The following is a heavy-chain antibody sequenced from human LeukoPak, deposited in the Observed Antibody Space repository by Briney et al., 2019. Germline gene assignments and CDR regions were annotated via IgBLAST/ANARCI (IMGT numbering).Heavy chain of an antibody. Sequence: GGSLRLSCAASGFTFSSYAMHWVRQAPGKGLEWVSVISYNGSNKYYADSVKGRFTISRDNSKNTLYLQMNSLRAEDTAVYYCARDHLKADTAMVRFAFDYWGQGTLVTVSS. J-gene: IGHJ4*02. CDR1: GFTFSSYA. CDR2: ISYNGSNK. CDR3: ARDHLKADTAMVRFAFDY. V-gene: IGHV3-30*04. D-gene: IGHD5-18*01.